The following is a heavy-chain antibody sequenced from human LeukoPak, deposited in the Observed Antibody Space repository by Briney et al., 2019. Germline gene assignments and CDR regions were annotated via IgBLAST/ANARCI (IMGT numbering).Heavy chain of an antibody. CDR1: GYSISSGYY. CDR3: ARLVYNGSGIYHYFDY. Sequence: SETLSPTCAVSGYSISSGYYWGWIRKPPGKGLEWIGSIHHSGRTYSNPSLKSRVTISVDTSENQFSLKLSSVTAADTAVYYCARLVYNGSGIYHYFDYWGQGTLVTVSS. D-gene: IGHD3-10*01. CDR2: IHHSGRT. V-gene: IGHV4-38-2*01. J-gene: IGHJ4*02.